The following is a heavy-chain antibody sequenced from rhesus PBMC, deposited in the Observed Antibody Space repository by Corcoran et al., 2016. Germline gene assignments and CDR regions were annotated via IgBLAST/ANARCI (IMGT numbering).Heavy chain of an antibody. J-gene: IGHJ4*01. V-gene: IGHV4S10*01. CDR1: GGSISDSYR. D-gene: IGHD6-25*01. CDR3: ARSIAAAVFDY. CDR2: IYGSSTST. Sequence: QVQLQESGPGVVKPSETLSLTCAVSGGSISDSYRWSWIRQPPGKGLEWIGYIYGSSTSTNYNPSLHSQVTISKDTSKNQFSLKLSSVTAADTAVYYCARSIAAAVFDYWGQGVLVTVSS.